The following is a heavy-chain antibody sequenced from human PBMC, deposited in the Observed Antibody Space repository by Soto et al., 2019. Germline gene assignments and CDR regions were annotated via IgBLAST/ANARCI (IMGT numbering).Heavy chain of an antibody. V-gene: IGHV3-48*03. CDR3: ARAIVLMVYAAYGMDV. Sequence: XGSRRRSCADAGFTFSSYEMNWVRQAPGRGLEWVSYISSSGSIIYYADSVKGRFTISRDNAKNSLVLQMNSLRAEDTAVYYCARAIVLMVYAAYGMDVWGQGTTVTVS. D-gene: IGHD2-8*01. CDR2: ISSSGSII. J-gene: IGHJ6*02. CDR1: GFTFSSYE.